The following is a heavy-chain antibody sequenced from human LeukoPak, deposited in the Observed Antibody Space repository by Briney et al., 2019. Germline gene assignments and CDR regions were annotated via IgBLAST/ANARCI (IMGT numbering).Heavy chain of an antibody. Sequence: GGSLRLSCAASGFTFSSYSMNWVRQAPGKGLEWVSTISSSSSYIYYADSVKGRFTISRDNAKNSLYLQMNSLRAEDTAVYYCARDRVTGTTSYHDAFDIWGQGTMVTVSS. CDR3: ARDRVTGTTSYHDAFDI. V-gene: IGHV3-21*01. CDR2: ISSSSSYI. J-gene: IGHJ3*02. CDR1: GFTFSSYS. D-gene: IGHD1-7*01.